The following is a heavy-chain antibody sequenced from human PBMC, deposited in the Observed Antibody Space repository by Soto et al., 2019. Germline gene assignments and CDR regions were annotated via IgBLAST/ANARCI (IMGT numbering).Heavy chain of an antibody. V-gene: IGHV1-69*01. Sequence: QVQLVQSGAEVKKPGSSVKVSCKASGGTFSSYAISWVRQAPGQGLEWMGGIIPIFGTANYAQKFQGRVTITADESPSTAYMELSSLRSEDTAVYYCARGRTGSSGYYWWYFDLWGRGTLVTVSS. CDR1: GGTFSSYA. D-gene: IGHD3-22*01. J-gene: IGHJ2*01. CDR3: ARGRTGSSGYYWWYFDL. CDR2: IIPIFGTA.